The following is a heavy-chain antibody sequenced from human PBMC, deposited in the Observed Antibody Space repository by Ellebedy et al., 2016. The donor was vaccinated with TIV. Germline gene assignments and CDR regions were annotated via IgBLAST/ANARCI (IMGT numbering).Heavy chain of an antibody. CDR1: GFTFSSYG. CDR3: ARESLRSYFDL. CDR2: IWYDGSNK. D-gene: IGHD5-12*01. V-gene: IGHV3-33*01. J-gene: IGHJ2*01. Sequence: PGGSLRLSCAASGFTFSSYGMHWVRQAPGKGLEWVAVIWYDGSNKYYADSVKGRFTISRDNSKNTPNLQMNSLRAEDTAVYYCARESLRSYFDLWGRGTLVTVSS.